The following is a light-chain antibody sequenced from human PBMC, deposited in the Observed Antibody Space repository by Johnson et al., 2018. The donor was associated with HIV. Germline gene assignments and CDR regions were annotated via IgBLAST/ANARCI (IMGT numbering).Light chain of an antibody. Sequence: HSVLTQPPSVSAAPGQKVTIPCSGSSSNIGNNYVSWYQHLPGKAPKLLIYDNNKRPSGIPDRFSGSKSGTSATLGITGLQTGDEADYYCGTWDTSLSAVYVFGTGTKVTVL. V-gene: IGLV1-51*01. CDR2: DNN. CDR3: GTWDTSLSAVYV. CDR1: SSNIGNNY. J-gene: IGLJ1*01.